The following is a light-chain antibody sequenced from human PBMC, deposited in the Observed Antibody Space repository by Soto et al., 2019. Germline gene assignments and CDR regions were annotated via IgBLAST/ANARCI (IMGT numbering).Light chain of an antibody. V-gene: IGLV2-14*03. Sequence: SVLTQPASVSGSPGQSITISCTGTSSDVGAYDYVSWYQQHPDKAPKLMIYEVSNRPSEVSNRFSGSKSVNTATLTISGLQADDEADYYCSSYTSSSTRVFGTGTKVTVL. CDR3: SSYTSSSTRV. J-gene: IGLJ1*01. CDR2: EVS. CDR1: SSDVGAYDY.